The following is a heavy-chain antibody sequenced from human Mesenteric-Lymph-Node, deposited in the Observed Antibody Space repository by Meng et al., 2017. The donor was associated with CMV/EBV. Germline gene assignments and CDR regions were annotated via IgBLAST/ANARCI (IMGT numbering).Heavy chain of an antibody. CDR1: GGTFSSYA. CDR3: ARERYCSSTSCYSRDAFDI. D-gene: IGHD2-2*01. J-gene: IGHJ3*02. Sequence: SVKVSCKASGGTFSSYAISWVRQAPGQGLEWMGGIIPIFGTAKYAQKFQGRVTITTDESTSTAYMELSSLRSEDTAVYYCARERYCSSTSCYSRDAFDIWGQGTVVTVSS. CDR2: IIPIFGTA. V-gene: IGHV1-69*05.